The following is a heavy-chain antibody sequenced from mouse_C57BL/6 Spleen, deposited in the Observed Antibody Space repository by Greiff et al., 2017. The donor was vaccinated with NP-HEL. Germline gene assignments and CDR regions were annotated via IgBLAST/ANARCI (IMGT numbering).Heavy chain of an antibody. D-gene: IGHD1-2*01. CDR1: GYTFTDYN. CDR3: ATHYDGGIAY. Sequence: DVKLQESGPELVKPGASVKIPCKASGYTFTDYNMDWVKQSHGKSLEWIGDINPNNGGTIYNQKFKGKATLTVDKSSSTAYMELRSLTSEDTAVYYCATHYDGGIAYWGQGTLVTVSA. CDR2: INPNNGGT. J-gene: IGHJ3*01. V-gene: IGHV1-18*01.